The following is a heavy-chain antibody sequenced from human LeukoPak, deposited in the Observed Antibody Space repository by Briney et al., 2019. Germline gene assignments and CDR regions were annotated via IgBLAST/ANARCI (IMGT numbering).Heavy chain of an antibody. CDR1: GYTFTGYY. CDR2: INPNSGGT. D-gene: IGHD4-17*01. J-gene: IGHJ4*02. V-gene: IGHV1-2*02. Sequence: GASVKVSCKASGYTFTGYYMHWVRQAPGQGLEWMGWINPNSGGTNYAQKFQGRVTMTRDTSISTAYMELSRLRSDDTAVYYCAIPSYDYGDYLDYWGQGTLVTVSS. CDR3: AIPSYDYGDYLDY.